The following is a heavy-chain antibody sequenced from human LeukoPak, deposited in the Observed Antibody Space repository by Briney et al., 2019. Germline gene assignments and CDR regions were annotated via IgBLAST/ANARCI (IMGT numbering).Heavy chain of an antibody. D-gene: IGHD3-22*01. J-gene: IGHJ3*02. CDR1: GGSISSGGYY. V-gene: IGHV4-31*03. CDR2: IYYSGST. CDR3: ARHRQYYYDSSARNAFDI. Sequence: SETLSLTCTVSGGSISSGGYYWSWIRQHPGKGLEWIGYIYYSGSTYYNPPLKSRVTISVDTSKNQFSLKLSSVTAADTAVYYCARHRQYYYDSSARNAFDIWGQGTMVTVSS.